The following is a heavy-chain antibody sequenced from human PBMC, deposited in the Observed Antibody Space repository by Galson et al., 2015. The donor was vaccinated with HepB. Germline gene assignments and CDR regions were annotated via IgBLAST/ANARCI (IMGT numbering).Heavy chain of an antibody. CDR3: ARSLWPEDF. CDR1: GFTFSGSA. J-gene: IGHJ4*02. D-gene: IGHD1-14*01. Sequence: SLRLSCAASGFTFSGSAIHWVRQTPGKGLEWVANINQDGTSKNYVDSVEGRFSISRDNAENSVSLQMSSLRVEDTAVYYCARSLWPEDFWGQGTLVTVSS. V-gene: IGHV3-7*01. CDR2: INQDGTSK.